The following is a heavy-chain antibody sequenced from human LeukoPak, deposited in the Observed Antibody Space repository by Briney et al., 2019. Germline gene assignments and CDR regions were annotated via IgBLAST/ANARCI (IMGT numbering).Heavy chain of an antibody. V-gene: IGHV4-59*01. CDR2: IYYSGST. D-gene: IGHD1-26*01. CDR3: AREYKYSRSGDGMDV. Sequence: PSETLSLTCTVSGGSLSRYYWNWIRQPPGKGLEWIGYIYYSGSTNYNPSLKSRVTISVDTSKNQFSLKLSSVTAAGTAVYYCAREYKYSRSGDGMDVWGQGTTVTVSS. CDR1: GGSLSRYY. J-gene: IGHJ6*02.